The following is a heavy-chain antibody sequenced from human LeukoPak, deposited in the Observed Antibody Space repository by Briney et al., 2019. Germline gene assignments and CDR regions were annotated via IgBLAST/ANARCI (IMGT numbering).Heavy chain of an antibody. CDR2: IYHSGST. D-gene: IGHD6-13*01. CDR3: ARDVAAAGSAHFDY. V-gene: IGHV4-34*01. J-gene: IGHJ4*02. Sequence: SETLSLTCAVYGGSFSGYYWSWIRQPPGKGLEWIGEIYHSGSTNYNPSLKSRVTISVDKSKNQFSLKLSSVTAADTAVYYCARDVAAAGSAHFDYWGQGTLVTVSS. CDR1: GGSFSGYY.